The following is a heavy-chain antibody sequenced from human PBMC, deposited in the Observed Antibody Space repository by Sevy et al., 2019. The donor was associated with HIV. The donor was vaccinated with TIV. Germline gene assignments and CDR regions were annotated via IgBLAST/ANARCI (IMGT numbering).Heavy chain of an antibody. Sequence: ASVKVSCKASGYTFTSYGISWVRQAPGQGLEWMGWISAYNGNTNYAQTLQGRVTMTTDTSTSTAYMELRSLRSDDTAVYYCARVGSYYYDSSGYSFDYWGQGTLVTVSS. J-gene: IGHJ4*02. V-gene: IGHV1-18*01. CDR1: GYTFTSYG. CDR2: ISAYNGNT. D-gene: IGHD3-22*01. CDR3: ARVGSYYYDSSGYSFDY.